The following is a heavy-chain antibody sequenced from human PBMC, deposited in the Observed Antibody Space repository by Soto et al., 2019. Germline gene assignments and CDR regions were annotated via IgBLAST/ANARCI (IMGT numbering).Heavy chain of an antibody. CDR3: ARDLLLGRQLLYYFDY. J-gene: IGHJ4*02. Sequence: QVPLVQSGAEVKKPGASVKVSCKASGYTFTSYAMHWVRQAPGQRLEWMGWINAGNGNTKYSQKFQGRVTITRDTSASTAYMELSSLRSEDTAVYYCARDLLLGRQLLYYFDYWGQGTLVTVSS. CDR2: INAGNGNT. D-gene: IGHD2-2*01. CDR1: GYTFTSYA. V-gene: IGHV1-3*01.